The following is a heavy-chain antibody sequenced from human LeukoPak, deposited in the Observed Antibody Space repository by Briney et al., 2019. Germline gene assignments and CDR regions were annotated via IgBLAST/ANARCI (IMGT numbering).Heavy chain of an antibody. CDR1: GGTFSSYA. CDR3: ARAAEGDGKYYYYYYYMDV. CDR2: IIPIFGTA. Sequence: GASVKVSCKASGGTFSSYAISWVRQAPGQGLEWMGGIIPIFGTANYAQKFQGRVTITADESTSTAYMELSSLRSEDTAVYYCARAAEGDGKYYYYYYYMDVWGKGTTVTISS. D-gene: IGHD3-16*01. V-gene: IGHV1-69*13. J-gene: IGHJ6*03.